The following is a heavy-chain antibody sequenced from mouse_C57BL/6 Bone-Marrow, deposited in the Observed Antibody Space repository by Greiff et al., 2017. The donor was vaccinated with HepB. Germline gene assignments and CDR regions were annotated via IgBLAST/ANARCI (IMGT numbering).Heavy chain of an antibody. D-gene: IGHD1-1*01. V-gene: IGHV1-5*01. J-gene: IGHJ2*01. Sequence: VQLQQSGTVLARPGASVKMSCKTSGYTFTSYWMHWVKQRPGQGLEWIGAIYPGNSDTSYNQKFKGKAKLTAVTSASTAYMELSSLTNEDSAVYYCTRSSSYYYGSSYTFDYWGQGTTLTVSS. CDR3: TRSSSYYYGSSYTFDY. CDR1: GYTFTSYW. CDR2: IYPGNSDT.